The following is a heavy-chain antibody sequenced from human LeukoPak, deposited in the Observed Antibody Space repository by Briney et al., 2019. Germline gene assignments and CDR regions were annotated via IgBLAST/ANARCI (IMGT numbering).Heavy chain of an antibody. D-gene: IGHD3-22*01. Sequence: SVKVSCKASGGTFSSYAISWVRQAPGQELEWMGGIIPIFGTANYAQKFQGRVTITTDESTSTAYMELSSLRSEDTAVYYCAIGYYDSSGYYYDFDYWGQGTLVTVSS. V-gene: IGHV1-69*05. J-gene: IGHJ4*02. CDR2: IIPIFGTA. CDR3: AIGYYDSSGYYYDFDY. CDR1: GGTFSSYA.